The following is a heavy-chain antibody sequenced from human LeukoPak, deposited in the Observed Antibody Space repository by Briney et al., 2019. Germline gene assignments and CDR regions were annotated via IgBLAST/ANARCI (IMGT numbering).Heavy chain of an antibody. J-gene: IGHJ4*02. D-gene: IGHD3-22*01. Sequence: SETLSLTCTVSGGSVSSNIYYWHWIRQPPGKGLEWIGYIYYSGSTNYNPSLKSRVTISVDTSKNQFSLKLTSLTAADTAVYYCAREDSSGYLGYWGQGTLVTVSS. CDR1: GGSVSSNIYY. CDR3: AREDSSGYLGY. CDR2: IYYSGST. V-gene: IGHV4-61*01.